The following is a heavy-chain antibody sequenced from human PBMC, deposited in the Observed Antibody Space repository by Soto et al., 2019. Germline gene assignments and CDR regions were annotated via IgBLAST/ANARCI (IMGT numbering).Heavy chain of an antibody. CDR1: GYTFTSYG. J-gene: IGHJ4*02. Sequence: ASVKVSCKASGYTFTSYGISWVRQAPGQGLEWMGWINPNSGGTNYAQKFQGWVTMTRDTSISTAYMELSRLRSDDTAVYYCARGYCGGDCYFYYFDYWGQGTLVTVSS. D-gene: IGHD2-21*02. V-gene: IGHV1-2*04. CDR3: ARGYCGGDCYFYYFDY. CDR2: INPNSGGT.